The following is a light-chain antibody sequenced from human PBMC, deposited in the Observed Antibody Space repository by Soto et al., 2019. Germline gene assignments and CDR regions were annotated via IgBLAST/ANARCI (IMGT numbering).Light chain of an antibody. V-gene: IGKV3-15*01. J-gene: IGKJ1*01. CDR1: HYVYSN. Sequence: EIVLTQSPATLSLSPGERATLSCTASHYVYSNVAWFQQTPGQAPRLLIYGASTRATGIPVRFSGSASGTEFTLTISSLQSEDFTVYYCQQYNKWPLTFGQGTKVDIK. CDR3: QQYNKWPLT. CDR2: GAS.